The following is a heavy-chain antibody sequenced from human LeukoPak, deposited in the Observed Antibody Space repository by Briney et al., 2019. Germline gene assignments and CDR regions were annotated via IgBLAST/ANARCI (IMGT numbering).Heavy chain of an antibody. CDR3: AKEHALIFGVVIIGYFDY. CDR1: GFSFRNSW. Sequence: GGSLRLSCAASGFSFRNSWMSWVRQAPGKGLEWVANIRQDGNEIYYMDSVKGRFTISRDDAKKSLYLQMNLLRAEDTAVYYCAKEHALIFGVVIIGYFDYWGQGTLVTVSS. V-gene: IGHV3-7*01. J-gene: IGHJ4*02. CDR2: IRQDGNEI. D-gene: IGHD3-3*01.